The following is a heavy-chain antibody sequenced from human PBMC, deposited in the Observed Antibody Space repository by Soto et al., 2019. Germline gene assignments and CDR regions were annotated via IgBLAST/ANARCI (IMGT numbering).Heavy chain of an antibody. V-gene: IGHV4-34*01. CDR2: INHSGST. J-gene: IGHJ4*02. Sequence: SETLSLTCAVYGGSFSGYYWSWIRQPPGKGLEWIGEINHSGSTNYNPSLKSRVTISVDTSKNQFSLKLSSVTAADTAVYYCARGRSGTMIVVPTEDGYWGQGTLVTVSS. CDR1: GGSFSGYY. D-gene: IGHD3-22*01. CDR3: ARGRSGTMIVVPTEDGY.